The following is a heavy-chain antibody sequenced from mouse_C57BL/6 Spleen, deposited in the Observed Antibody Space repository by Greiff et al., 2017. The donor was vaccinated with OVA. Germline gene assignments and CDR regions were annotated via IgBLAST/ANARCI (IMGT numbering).Heavy chain of an antibody. J-gene: IGHJ2*01. V-gene: IGHV1-15*01. D-gene: IGHD1-1*01. CDR2: IDPETGGT. CDR1: GYTFTDYE. Sequence: QVQLQQSGAELVRPGASVTLSCKASGYTFTDYEMHWVKQTPVHGLEWIGAIDPETGGTAYNQKFKGKAILTADKSSSTVYMVRRSLTSVDSAVYYCTRHYYGSSDDWGQGTTLTVSA. CDR3: TRHYYGSSDD.